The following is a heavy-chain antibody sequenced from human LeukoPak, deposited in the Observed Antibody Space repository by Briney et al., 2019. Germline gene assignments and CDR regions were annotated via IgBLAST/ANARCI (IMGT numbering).Heavy chain of an antibody. CDR2: IYHSGST. V-gene: IGHV4-38-2*01. CDR3: ASGSYYFDY. CDR1: GYSISSCYY. Sequence: SETLSLTCAVSGYSISSCYYWGWIRQPPGKGLGWIGSIYHSGSTYYNPSLKSRVTISVDTSKNQFSLKLSSVTAADTAVYYCASGSYYFDYWGQGTLVTVSS. J-gene: IGHJ4*02. D-gene: IGHD1-26*01.